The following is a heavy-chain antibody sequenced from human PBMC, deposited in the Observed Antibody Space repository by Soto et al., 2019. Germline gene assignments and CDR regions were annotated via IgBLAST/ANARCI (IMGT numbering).Heavy chain of an antibody. V-gene: IGHV3-74*01. CDR3: TTVFEH. J-gene: IGHJ4*02. CDR1: GLTLSSNW. Sequence: EVQLVESGGGLVQPGWSLRLSCAASGLTLSSNWMHWVRQTPGKGLVWVSRIDDGRDTSYADSVRGRFTISRDNAKNTLYLQMTSLRVEDTAVYYCTTVFEHWGQGTLVTVSS. D-gene: IGHD1-1*01. CDR2: IDDGRDT.